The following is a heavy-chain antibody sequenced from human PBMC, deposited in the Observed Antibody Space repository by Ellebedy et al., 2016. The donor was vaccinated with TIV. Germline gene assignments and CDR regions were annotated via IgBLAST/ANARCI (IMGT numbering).Heavy chain of an antibody. CDR3: ARGGYQLLAYYYGMDV. CDR2: INHSGST. Sequence: SETLSLXXAAYGGSFSGYYWSWIRQPPGKGLEWIGEINHSGSTNYNPSLKSRVTISVDTSKNQFSLKLSSVTAADTAVYYCARGGYQLLAYYYGMDVWGQGTTVTVSS. CDR1: GGSFSGYY. V-gene: IGHV4-34*01. D-gene: IGHD2-2*01. J-gene: IGHJ6*02.